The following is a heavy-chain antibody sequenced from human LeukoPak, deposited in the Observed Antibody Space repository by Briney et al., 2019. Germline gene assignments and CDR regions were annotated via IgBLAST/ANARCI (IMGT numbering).Heavy chain of an antibody. CDR2: ISSSSSTI. J-gene: IGHJ6*02. CDR1: GFTFSSYS. D-gene: IGHD3-22*01. CDR3: ARDYYDSSGYLRYGMDV. V-gene: IGHV3-48*04. Sequence: GGSLRLSCAASGFTFSSYSMNWVRQAPGKGLEWVSYISSSSSTIYYADSVKGRFTISRDSAKNSLYLQMNSLRAEDTAVYYCARDYYDSSGYLRYGMDVWGQGTTVTVSS.